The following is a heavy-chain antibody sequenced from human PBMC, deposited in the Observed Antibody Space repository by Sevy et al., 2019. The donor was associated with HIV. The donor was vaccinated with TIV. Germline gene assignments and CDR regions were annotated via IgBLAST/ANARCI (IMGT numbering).Heavy chain of an antibody. CDR2: ISSSGSTI. D-gene: IGHD5-18*01. V-gene: IGHV3-11*04. CDR1: GFTFSDYY. Sequence: LGGSLRLSCAASGFTFSDYYMSWIRQAPGKELEWVSYISSSGSTIYYADSVKGRFTISRDNAKNSLYLQMNSLRAEDTAVYYCARDERGYSYGGEYYYMDVWGKGTTVTVSS. J-gene: IGHJ6*03. CDR3: ARDERGYSYGGEYYYMDV.